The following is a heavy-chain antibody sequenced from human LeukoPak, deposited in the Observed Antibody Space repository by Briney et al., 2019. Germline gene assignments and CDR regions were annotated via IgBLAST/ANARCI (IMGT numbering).Heavy chain of an antibody. J-gene: IGHJ4*02. V-gene: IGHV4-59*05. CDR1: GGSISSYY. CDR3: ARTNYCSSTSCYNFDY. CDR2: IYYSGST. D-gene: IGHD2-2*01. Sequence: SETLSLTCTVSGGSISSYYWSWIRQPPGKGLEWIGSIYYSGSTYYNPSLKSRVTISVDTSKNQFSLKLSSVTAADTAVYYCARTNYCSSTSCYNFDYWGQGTLVTVSS.